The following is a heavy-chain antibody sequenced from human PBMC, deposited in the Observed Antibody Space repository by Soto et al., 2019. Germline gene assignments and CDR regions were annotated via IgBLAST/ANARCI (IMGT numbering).Heavy chain of an antibody. CDR3: ARAIVANNWFDP. V-gene: IGHV1-3*01. CDR2: INAGNGNT. D-gene: IGHD2-15*01. CDR1: GYTFTSYA. J-gene: IGHJ5*02. Sequence: GASVKVSCKASGYTFTSYAMHWVRQAPGQRLEWMGWINAGNGNTKYSQKFQGRVTITRDTSASTAYMELSSLRSEDTAVYYCARAIVANNWFDPWGQGTLVTVSS.